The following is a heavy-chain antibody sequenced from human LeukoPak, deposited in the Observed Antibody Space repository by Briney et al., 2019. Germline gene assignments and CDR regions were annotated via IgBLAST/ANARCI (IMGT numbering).Heavy chain of an antibody. CDR3: ARLANYVPVY. Sequence: SETLSLTCTVSGYSISTNYSWAWIRQPPGKGLEWIGSVHHSGRTYYNPSLKSRLTISLETSKKHFSLKLSSVTSADTAVYYCARLANYVPVYWGQGSLVTVSS. D-gene: IGHD1-7*01. CDR1: GYSISTNYS. J-gene: IGHJ4*02. V-gene: IGHV4-38-2*02. CDR2: VHHSGRT.